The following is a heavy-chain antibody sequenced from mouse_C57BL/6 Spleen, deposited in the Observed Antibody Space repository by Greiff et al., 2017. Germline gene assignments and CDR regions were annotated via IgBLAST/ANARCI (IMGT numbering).Heavy chain of an antibody. D-gene: IGHD1-1*01. J-gene: IGHJ1*03. CDR3: SRHNTTVGATGFDV. Sequence: EVQLKESGGDLVKPGGSLKLSCAASGFTFSSYGMSWVRQTPDKRLEWVATISSGGSYTYYPDRVKGRFTISRDNAENTLYLQMSSRMSDDTALDYCSRHNTTVGATGFDVWGTGTTVTVSS. CDR2: ISSGGSYT. V-gene: IGHV5-6*01. CDR1: GFTFSSYG.